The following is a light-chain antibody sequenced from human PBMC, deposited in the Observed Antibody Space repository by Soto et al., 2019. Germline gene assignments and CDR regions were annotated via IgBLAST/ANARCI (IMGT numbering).Light chain of an antibody. J-gene: IGLJ1*01. CDR1: SSDVGVYDY. CDR2: EVT. CDR3: SSYTSTSTYV. V-gene: IGLV2-14*01. Sequence: QSALTQPASVSGSPGQSITSSCTGTSSDVGVYDYVSWYQQHPDKAPKFMIYEVTNRPSGVSHRFSGSKSGNTASLTISGLQAEDEADYYCSSYTSTSTYVFGTGTKV.